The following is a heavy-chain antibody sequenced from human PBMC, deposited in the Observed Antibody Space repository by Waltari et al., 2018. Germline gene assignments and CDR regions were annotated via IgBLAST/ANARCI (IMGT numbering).Heavy chain of an antibody. CDR3: ARGGAGYCSGGSCPRPDDAFDI. J-gene: IGHJ3*02. D-gene: IGHD2-15*01. V-gene: IGHV1-69*13. CDR2: IIPIFGTA. CDR1: GGTFSSYA. Sequence: QVQLVQSGAEVKKPGSSVKVSCKASGGTFSSYAISWVRQAPGQGLEWMGGIIPIFGTANYAQKFQGRVTITADESTSTAYMELSSVRSEDTAVYYWARGGAGYCSGGSCPRPDDAFDIWGQGKMVTVSA.